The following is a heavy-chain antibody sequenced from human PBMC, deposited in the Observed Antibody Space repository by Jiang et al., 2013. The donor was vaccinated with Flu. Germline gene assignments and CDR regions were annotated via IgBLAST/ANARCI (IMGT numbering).Heavy chain of an antibody. CDR1: GFTFSSYW. Sequence: VQLVESGGGLVQPGGSLRLSCAASGFTFSSYWMHWVRQAPGKGLVWVSRINSDGSSTSYADSVKGRFTISRDNAKNTLYLQMNSLRAEDTAVYYCARDPRYPLSNYDDPPRGYYYYGMDVWG. D-gene: IGHD4-11*01. CDR3: ARDPRYPLSNYDDPPRGYYYYGMDV. CDR2: INSDGSST. J-gene: IGHJ6*01. V-gene: IGHV3-74*01.